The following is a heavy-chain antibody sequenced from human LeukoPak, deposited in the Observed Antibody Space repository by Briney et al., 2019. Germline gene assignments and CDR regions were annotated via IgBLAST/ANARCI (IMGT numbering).Heavy chain of an antibody. CDR1: GGSISSYY. D-gene: IGHD2/OR15-2a*01. V-gene: IGHV4-59*01. Sequence: SETLSLTCTVSGGSISSYYWSWIRQPPGKGLEWIGYIHYSGSTNCSPSLKSRVTLSVDTSKNHFSLKLNSVTAADTAVYYCARREVETTFLYFYYMDVWGKGTTVTVSS. CDR3: ARREVETTFLYFYYMDV. CDR2: IHYSGST. J-gene: IGHJ6*03.